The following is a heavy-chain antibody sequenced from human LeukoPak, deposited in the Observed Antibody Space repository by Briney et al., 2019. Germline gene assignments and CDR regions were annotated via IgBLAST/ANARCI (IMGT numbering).Heavy chain of an antibody. CDR3: AKDLSGGPLSRYYYYYGMDV. D-gene: IGHD3-10*01. V-gene: IGHV3-23*01. J-gene: IGHJ6*02. Sequence: PGGSLRLSCAASGFTFSSYAMSWVRQAPGKGLEWVSAISGSGGSTYYADSVKGRFTISRDNSKNTLYLQMNSLRAEDTAVYYCAKDLSGGPLSRYYYYYGMDVWGQGTTVTVSS. CDR1: GFTFSSYA. CDR2: ISGSGGST.